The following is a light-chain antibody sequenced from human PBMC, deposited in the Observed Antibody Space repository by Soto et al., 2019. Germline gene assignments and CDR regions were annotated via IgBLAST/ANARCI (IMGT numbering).Light chain of an antibody. CDR3: QESYSHPRT. CDR2: AAS. CDR1: QSISSY. J-gene: IGKJ3*01. V-gene: IGKV1-39*01. Sequence: DIQMTQSPSSLSASVGDRVTITCRASQSISSYLNWYQQKPGKAPKLLIYAASSLQSGVPSRFSGSGSGTDFTLTISSLQPEDFATYYCQESYSHPRTFGPGTKVDF.